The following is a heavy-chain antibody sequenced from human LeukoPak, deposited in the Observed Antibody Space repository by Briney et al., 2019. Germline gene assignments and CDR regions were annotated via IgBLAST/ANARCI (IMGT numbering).Heavy chain of an antibody. CDR3: ARDGPDSSGSHDAFDI. Sequence: AASVKVSFKASGYTFTSYGISWVRQAPGQGLEWMGWISAYNGNTNYAQKLQGRVTMTTDTSTSTAYMELRSLRSDDTAVYYCARDGPDSSGSHDAFDIWGQGTMVTVSS. D-gene: IGHD3-22*01. J-gene: IGHJ3*02. V-gene: IGHV1-18*01. CDR2: ISAYNGNT. CDR1: GYTFTSYG.